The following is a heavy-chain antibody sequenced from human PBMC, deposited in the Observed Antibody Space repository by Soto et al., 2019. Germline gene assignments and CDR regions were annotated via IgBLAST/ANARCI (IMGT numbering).Heavy chain of an antibody. J-gene: IGHJ4*02. Sequence: GSLRLSCAASGFSFISYWMHWVRQAPGKGLVWVAHINSDGSSTRYADSVKGRFTISRDNAKNTLYLQMNSLRAEDTAVYYCVRDPTWMSIYFDYWGQGTLVTVSS. CDR2: INSDGSST. V-gene: IGHV3-74*01. CDR3: VRDPTWMSIYFDY. CDR1: GFSFISYW. D-gene: IGHD5-12*01.